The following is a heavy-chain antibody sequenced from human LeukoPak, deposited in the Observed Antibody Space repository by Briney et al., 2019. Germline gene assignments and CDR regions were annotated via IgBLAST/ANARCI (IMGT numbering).Heavy chain of an antibody. CDR1: GGSISSYY. J-gene: IGHJ6*02. V-gene: IGHV4-59*01. CDR2: IYYSGST. Sequence: SETLSLTCTVSGGSISSYYWNWIRQPPGKGPEWIGYIYYSGSTNYNPSLKSRVTISVDTSKNQFSLKLSSVTAADTAVYYCARLTGDPYYYYGMDVWGQGTTVTVSS. CDR3: ARLTGDPYYYYGMDV. D-gene: IGHD7-27*01.